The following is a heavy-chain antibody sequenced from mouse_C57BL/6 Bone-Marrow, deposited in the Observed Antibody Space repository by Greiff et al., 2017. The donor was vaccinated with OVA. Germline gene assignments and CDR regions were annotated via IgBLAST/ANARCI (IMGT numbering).Heavy chain of an antibody. CDR1: GFTFSDYY. V-gene: IGHV5-12*01. CDR2: ISTGGGST. D-gene: IGHD2-2*01. CDR3: ARQVYYGYDEFAY. Sequence: EVQLVESGGGLVQPGGSLKLSCAASGFTFSDYYMYWVRQTPEKRLEWVAYISTGGGSTYYPDTVKGRFTISRDNAKNTLYLQMSRLKSEDTAMYYCARQVYYGYDEFAYWGQGTLVTVSA. J-gene: IGHJ3*01.